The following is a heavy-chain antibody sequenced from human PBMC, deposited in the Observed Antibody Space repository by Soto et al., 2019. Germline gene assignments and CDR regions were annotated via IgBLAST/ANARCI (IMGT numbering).Heavy chain of an antibody. D-gene: IGHD6-19*01. CDR3: ARVSAGYWYFDL. J-gene: IGHJ2*01. CDR2: FYYSGST. V-gene: IGHV4-59*01. CDR1: GGSISSYY. Sequence: SETLSLTCTVSGGSISSYYWSWIRQPPGKGLEWIGYFYYSGSTNYNPSLKSRVTISVDTSKNQFSLKLSSVTAADTAVYYCARVSAGYWYFDLWGRGTLVT.